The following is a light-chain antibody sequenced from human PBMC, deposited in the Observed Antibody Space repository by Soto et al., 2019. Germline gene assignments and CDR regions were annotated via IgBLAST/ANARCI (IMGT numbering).Light chain of an antibody. CDR3: QQYNNWPPLT. J-gene: IGKJ4*01. Sequence: EIVMTQSPATLSVSPGERATLSCRASQSVSSNSAWYQQKPGQAPRLLIYGASTRPTGIPARFSGSGSGTEFTLTISSLQSEDFAVYYCQQYNNWPPLTFGGGTKVEIK. CDR2: GAS. CDR1: QSVSSN. V-gene: IGKV3-15*01.